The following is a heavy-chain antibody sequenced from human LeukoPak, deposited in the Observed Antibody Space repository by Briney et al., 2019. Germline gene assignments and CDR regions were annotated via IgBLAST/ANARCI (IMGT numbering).Heavy chain of an antibody. CDR3: AYLLTPLVVPAAARRDY. V-gene: IGHV3-30*02. CDR2: IRYDGSNK. CDR1: GFTFSSYG. J-gene: IGHJ4*02. Sequence: QPGGSLRLSCAASGFTFSSYGMHWVRQAPGKGLEWVAFIRYDGSNKYYADSVKGRFTISRDNSKNTLYLQMNSLRAEDTAVYYCAYLLTPLVVPAAARRDYWGQGTLVTVSS. D-gene: IGHD2-2*01.